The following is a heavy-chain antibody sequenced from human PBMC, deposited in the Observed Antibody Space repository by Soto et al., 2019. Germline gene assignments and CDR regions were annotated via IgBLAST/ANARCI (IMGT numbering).Heavy chain of an antibody. V-gene: IGHV1-69*13. CDR1: GGTFSSYA. J-gene: IGHJ4*02. D-gene: IGHD3-16*01. CDR3: ATWMITFGGLWAFDY. Sequence: SVKVSCKASGGTFSSYAISWVRQAPGQGLEWMGGIIPIFGTANYAQKFQGRVTITADESTSTAYMELSSLRSEDTAVYYCATWMITFGGLWAFDYWGQGTLVTVSS. CDR2: IIPIFGTA.